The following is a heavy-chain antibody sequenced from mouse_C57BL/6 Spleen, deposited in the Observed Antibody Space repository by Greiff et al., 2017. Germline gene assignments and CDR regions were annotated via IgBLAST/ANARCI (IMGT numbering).Heavy chain of an antibody. CDR2: IHPNSGST. J-gene: IGHJ3*01. D-gene: IGHD2-3*01. CDR3: ARLDYDGYPFAY. Sequence: QVKLQQPGAELVKPGASVKLSCKASGYTFTSYWMHWVKQRPGQGLEWIGMIHPNSGSTNYNEKFKSKATLTVDKSSSTAYMQLSSLTSEDSAVYYCARLDYDGYPFAYWGQGTLVTVSA. CDR1: GYTFTSYW. V-gene: IGHV1-64*01.